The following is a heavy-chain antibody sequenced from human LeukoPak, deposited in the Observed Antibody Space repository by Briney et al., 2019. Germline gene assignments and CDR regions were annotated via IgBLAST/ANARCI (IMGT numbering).Heavy chain of an antibody. D-gene: IGHD2-2*01. CDR2: INSGGSHT. CDR1: GFTFSSYW. V-gene: IGHV3-74*01. CDR3: ARGWDIVVVPAAIGDPLEY. Sequence: SGGSVRLSCSASGFTFSSYWMHWVRQAPGKGRMWVSRINSGGSHTSYADSVKGRFTNCRDNATDTLYLQMNSLRAEDTAVYYCARGWDIVVVPAAIGDPLEYWRQGTLVTVSS. J-gene: IGHJ4*02.